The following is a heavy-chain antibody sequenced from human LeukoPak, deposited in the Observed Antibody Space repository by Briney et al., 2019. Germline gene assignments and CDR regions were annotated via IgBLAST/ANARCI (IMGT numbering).Heavy chain of an antibody. CDR2: IYPVDSDT. J-gene: IGHJ4*02. V-gene: IGHV5-51*01. CDR1: GYYFTAYW. Sequence: GESLKISCKASGYYFTAYWIGWVRQMPGEGLEWMGIIYPVDSDTRYSPSFQGQVTISADKSISTDYLQWSRLKASDTAMYYCARRGIAAPGDYWGQGTLVTVSS. CDR3: ARRGIAAPGDY. D-gene: IGHD6-13*01.